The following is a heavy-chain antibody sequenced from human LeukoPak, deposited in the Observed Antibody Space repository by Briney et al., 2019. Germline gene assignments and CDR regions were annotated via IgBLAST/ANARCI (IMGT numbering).Heavy chain of an antibody. J-gene: IGHJ5*02. D-gene: IGHD1-14*01. V-gene: IGHV4-39*07. CDR3: ARARIKVKIREWFDP. Sequence: PSETLSLTCTVSGGSISSSSYYWGWIRQPPGKGLEWIGSIYYSGSTYYNPSLKSRVTISVDTSKNQFSLKLSSVTAADTAVYYCARARIKVKIREWFDPWGRGTLVTVSS. CDR1: GGSISSSSYY. CDR2: IYYSGST.